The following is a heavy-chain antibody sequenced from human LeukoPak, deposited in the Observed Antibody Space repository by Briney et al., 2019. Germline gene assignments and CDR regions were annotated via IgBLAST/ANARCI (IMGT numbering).Heavy chain of an antibody. Sequence: ASVKVSCKASGYTFTSYYMHWVRQAPGQGLEWMGLINPTGGSTGYAQKFQGRVTMTRNTSISTAYMELSRLRSDDTAVYYCARLAHYYGSGSYLDYWGQGTLVTVSS. CDR2: INPTGGST. J-gene: IGHJ4*02. CDR3: ARLAHYYGSGSYLDY. CDR1: GYTFTSYY. V-gene: IGHV1-46*01. D-gene: IGHD3-10*01.